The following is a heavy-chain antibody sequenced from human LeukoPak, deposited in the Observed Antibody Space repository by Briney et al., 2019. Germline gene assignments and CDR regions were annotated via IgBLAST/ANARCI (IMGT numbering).Heavy chain of an antibody. CDR1: GFTFSSYW. CDR3: ATQRRGIAAAGTDY. V-gene: IGHV3-7*01. CDR2: IKQDGSEK. J-gene: IGHJ4*02. Sequence: PGGSLRLSCAASGFTFSSYWMSWVRQAPWKGLEWVANIKQDGSEKYYVDSVKGRFTISRDNAKNSLYLQMNSLRAEDTAVYYCATQRRGIAAAGTDYWGQGTLVTVSS. D-gene: IGHD6-13*01.